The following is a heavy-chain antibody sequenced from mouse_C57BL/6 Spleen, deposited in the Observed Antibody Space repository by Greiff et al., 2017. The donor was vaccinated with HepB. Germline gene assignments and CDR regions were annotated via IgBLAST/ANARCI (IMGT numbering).Heavy chain of an antibody. CDR3: TREGSVVAKDFDY. CDR1: GYTFTSYW. D-gene: IGHD1-1*01. V-gene: IGHV1-52*01. CDR2: IDPSDSET. J-gene: IGHJ2*01. Sequence: QVQLQQPGAELVRPGSSVKLSCKASGYTFTSYWMHWVKQRPIQGLEWIGNIDPSDSETHYNQKFKDKATLTVDKSSSTAYMQLSSLTSEDSAVYDSTREGSVVAKDFDYWGQGTTLTVSS.